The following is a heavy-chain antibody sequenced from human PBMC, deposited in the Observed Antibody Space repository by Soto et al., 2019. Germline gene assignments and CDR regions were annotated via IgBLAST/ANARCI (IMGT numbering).Heavy chain of an antibody. Sequence: EVQLLESGGGLVQPGGSLRLSCAASGFTFSSYAMSWVRLAPGKGLEWVSAISGSGGSTYYADSVKGRFTISRDNSKNTLYLQMNSLRAEDTAVYYCAAGYGSGSYYGYWGQGTLVTVSS. D-gene: IGHD3-10*01. CDR1: GFTFSSYA. CDR3: AAGYGSGSYYGY. J-gene: IGHJ4*02. V-gene: IGHV3-23*01. CDR2: ISGSGGST.